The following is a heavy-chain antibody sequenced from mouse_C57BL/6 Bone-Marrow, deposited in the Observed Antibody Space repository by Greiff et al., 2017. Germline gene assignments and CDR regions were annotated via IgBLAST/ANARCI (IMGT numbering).Heavy chain of an antibody. V-gene: IGHV1-26*01. CDR1: GYTFTDYY. J-gene: IGHJ3*01. Sequence: VQLQQSGPELVKPGASVKISCKASGYTFTDYYMNWVKQSHGKSLEWIGDINPNNGGTSYNQKFKGKATLTVDKSSSTAYMELRSLTSEDSAVYYCATHYGSGTYWGQGTLVTVSA. D-gene: IGHD1-1*01. CDR2: INPNNGGT. CDR3: ATHYGSGTY.